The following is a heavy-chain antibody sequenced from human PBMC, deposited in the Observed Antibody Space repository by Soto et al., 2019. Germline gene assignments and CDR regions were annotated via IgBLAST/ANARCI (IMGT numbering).Heavy chain of an antibody. CDR3: ARAWPITVVQLERRGVDY. D-gene: IGHD1-1*01. CDR2: MNPNSGNT. J-gene: IGHJ4*02. Sequence: GASVKVSCKASGYTFTSYDINWVRQATGQGLEWMGWMNPNSGNTGYAQKFQGRVTMTRNTSISTAYMELSSLRSEDTAVYYCARAWPITVVQLERRGVDYWGQGTLVTVSS. V-gene: IGHV1-8*02. CDR1: GYTFTSYD.